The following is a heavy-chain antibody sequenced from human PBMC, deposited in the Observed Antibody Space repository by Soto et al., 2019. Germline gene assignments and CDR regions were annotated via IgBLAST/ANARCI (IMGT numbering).Heavy chain of an antibody. J-gene: IGHJ4*02. CDR2: IIPILGIA. CDR3: ATDSSSWYDTNFDY. D-gene: IGHD6-13*01. CDR1: GGTFSSYT. Sequence: QVQLVQSGAEVKKPGSSVKVSCKASGGTFSSYTISWVRQAPGQGLEWMGRIIPILGIANYAQKFQGRVTITADKSTSTAYMELSSLRSKDTAVYYCATDSSSWYDTNFDYWGQGTLVTVSS. V-gene: IGHV1-69*02.